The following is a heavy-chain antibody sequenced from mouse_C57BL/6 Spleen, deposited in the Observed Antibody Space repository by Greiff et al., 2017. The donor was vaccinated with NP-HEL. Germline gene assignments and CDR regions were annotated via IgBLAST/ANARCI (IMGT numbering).Heavy chain of an antibody. CDR3: ALTTVVAKGYFDV. V-gene: IGHV1-82*01. D-gene: IGHD1-1*01. Sequence: VQLQQSGPELVKPGASVKISCKASGYAFSSSWMNWVKQRPGKGLEWIGRIYPGDGDTNYNGKFKGKATLTADKSSSTAYMQLSSLTSEDSAVYFCALTTVVAKGYFDVWGTGTTVTVSS. CDR1: GYAFSSSW. J-gene: IGHJ1*03. CDR2: IYPGDGDT.